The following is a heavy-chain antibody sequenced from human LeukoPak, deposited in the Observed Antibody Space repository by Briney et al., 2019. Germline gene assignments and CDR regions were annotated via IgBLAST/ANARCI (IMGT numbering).Heavy chain of an antibody. D-gene: IGHD4/OR15-4a*01. CDR2: IQYDGNNK. V-gene: IGHV3-30*02. J-gene: IGHJ1*01. CDR1: GFTFSFNG. CDR3: AKGHMTIYFQH. Sequence: GGSLRLSCAASGFTFSFNGMHWVRQAPGKGLEWVALIQYDGNNKYYTDSVKGRFTISRDNSKNTLYLQMNSLRPEDTAVYYCAKGHMTIYFQHWDQGTLDSVSS.